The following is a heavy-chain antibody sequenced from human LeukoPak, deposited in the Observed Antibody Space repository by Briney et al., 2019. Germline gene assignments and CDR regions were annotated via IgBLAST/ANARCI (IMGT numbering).Heavy chain of an antibody. V-gene: IGHV3-7*01. CDR2: IKQDGSEK. CDR1: GFTFSNYW. D-gene: IGHD6-19*01. Sequence: GGSLRLSCAASGFTFSNYWMSWVRQAPGKGLEWVANIKQDGSEKDYVDSMKGRFTISRDNAKNSLYLQMNSLRAEDTAVYYCASQSSSGWFQWGQGTLVTVSS. CDR3: ASQSSSGWFQ. J-gene: IGHJ4*02.